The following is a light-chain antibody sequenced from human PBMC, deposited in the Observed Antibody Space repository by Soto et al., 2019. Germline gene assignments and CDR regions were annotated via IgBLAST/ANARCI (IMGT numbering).Light chain of an antibody. CDR2: GVT. CDR3: STYADTNNYV. CDR1: SNDIGHYPF. Sequence: QSALTQPASVSGSPGQSITISCKGSSNDIGHYPFVSWFQQLPGKAPKLIIYGVTNRPSGVSDRFSGSKSGNTASLTVSGLQAEDEADYFCSTYADTNNYVFGTGTKLTVL. V-gene: IGLV2-14*01. J-gene: IGLJ1*01.